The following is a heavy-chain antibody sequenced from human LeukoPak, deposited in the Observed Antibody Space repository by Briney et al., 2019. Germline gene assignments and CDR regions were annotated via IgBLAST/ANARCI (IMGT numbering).Heavy chain of an antibody. CDR1: GGSISSSSYY. V-gene: IGHV4-61*02. Sequence: PSETLSLTCTVSGGSISSSSYYWSWIRQPAGKGLEWIGRIYTSGSTNYNPSLKSRVTMSVDTSKTQFSLKLSSVTAADTAVYYCARDLISSVTTGYYYYYYMDVWGKGTTVTVSS. CDR2: IYTSGST. D-gene: IGHD4-11*01. CDR3: ARDLISSVTTGYYYYYYMDV. J-gene: IGHJ6*03.